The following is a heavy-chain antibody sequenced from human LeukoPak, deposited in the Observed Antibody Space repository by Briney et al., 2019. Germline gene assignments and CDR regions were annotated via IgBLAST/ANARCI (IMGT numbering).Heavy chain of an antibody. V-gene: IGHV5-51*01. CDR1: GYSFTNSW. CDR3: ATHLGYCSSTSCYSY. J-gene: IGHJ4*02. Sequence: GESLKISCKGSGYSFTNSWIAWVRQMPGKGLEWMGIIYPGDSDTRYSPSFQDQVTISADKSISTAYLQWSSLKASDTAMYYCATHLGYCSSTSCYSYWGQGTLVTVSS. D-gene: IGHD2-2*01. CDR2: IYPGDSDT.